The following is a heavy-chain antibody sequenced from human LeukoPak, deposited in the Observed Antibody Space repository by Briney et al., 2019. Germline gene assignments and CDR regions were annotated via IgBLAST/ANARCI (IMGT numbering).Heavy chain of an antibody. D-gene: IGHD6-19*01. J-gene: IGHJ3*02. CDR2: ISSSGGTI. CDR1: GFTFSDYY. Sequence: PGGSLRLSCAASGFTFSDYYMSWIRQAPGKGLEWASYISSSGGTIYYADSVKGRFTISRDNAENSLYLQMNSLRAEDTAVYYCAGYSSGWFGAFDIWGQGTMVTVSS. CDR3: AGYSSGWFGAFDI. V-gene: IGHV3-11*04.